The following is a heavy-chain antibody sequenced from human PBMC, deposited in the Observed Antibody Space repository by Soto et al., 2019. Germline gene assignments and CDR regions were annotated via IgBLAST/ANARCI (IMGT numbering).Heavy chain of an antibody. Sequence: SETLSLTCTVFGGSIRSGGYYWSWIRQHPGKGLEWIGYIYYSGSTYYNPSLKSRVTISEDTSKNQFSLKLSSVTAADTAVYYCAGGVVRGLIITDAFDIWGQGTMVTVSS. CDR3: AGGVVRGLIITDAFDI. CDR2: IYYSGST. CDR1: GGSIRSGGYY. D-gene: IGHD3-10*01. J-gene: IGHJ3*02. V-gene: IGHV4-31*03.